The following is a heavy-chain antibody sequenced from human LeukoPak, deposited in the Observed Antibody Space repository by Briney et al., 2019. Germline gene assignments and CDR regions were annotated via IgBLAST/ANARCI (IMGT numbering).Heavy chain of an antibody. CDR3: AKRGSSPTVDTTMVTIRAFDY. Sequence: PGGSLRLSCAASGFTFSSYAMSWVRQAPGKGLEWVSAISVSGGSTYYADSVKGRFTISRDNSKNTVYLQMNSLRAEDTAVYYFAKRGSSPTVDTTMVTIRAFDYWGQGTLVTVSS. D-gene: IGHD5-18*01. CDR1: GFTFSSYA. J-gene: IGHJ4*02. CDR2: ISVSGGST. V-gene: IGHV3-23*01.